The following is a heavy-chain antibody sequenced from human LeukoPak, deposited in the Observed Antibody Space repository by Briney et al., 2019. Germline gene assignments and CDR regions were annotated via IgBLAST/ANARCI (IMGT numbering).Heavy chain of an antibody. CDR3: ARHSRYSRPYYYYYMDV. CDR2: IYPSDSAT. CDR1: GYSFSDYW. J-gene: IGHJ6*03. D-gene: IGHD6-13*01. Sequence: GESLKVSCKASGYSFSDYWIGWVRQMPGEGLEWMGVIYPSDSATRYSPSFQDQVTISADKSISTAYLQWSSLKTSDTAMYYCARHSRYSRPYYYYYMDVWGKGTTVTVSS. V-gene: IGHV5-51*01.